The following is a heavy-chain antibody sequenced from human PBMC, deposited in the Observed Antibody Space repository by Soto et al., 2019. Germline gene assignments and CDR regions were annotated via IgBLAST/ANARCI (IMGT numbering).Heavy chain of an antibody. V-gene: IGHV3-23*01. Sequence: EVQLLESGGGLVQPGGSLRLSCAASGFTFSSSAMSWVRQAPGKGLEWVSAISGSGGSTYYPDSVKGRFTISRDKSKNTLYLQMNSLRAEDTAVYYCAKGRSYSGYWWGQGTLVTVSS. D-gene: IGHD5-12*01. CDR3: AKGRSYSGYW. CDR2: ISGSGGST. CDR1: GFTFSSSA. J-gene: IGHJ4*02.